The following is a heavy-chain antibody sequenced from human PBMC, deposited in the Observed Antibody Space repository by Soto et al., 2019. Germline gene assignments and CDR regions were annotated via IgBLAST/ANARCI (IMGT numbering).Heavy chain of an antibody. V-gene: IGHV1-2*02. CDR1: GYTFTGYY. D-gene: IGHD2-2*01. CDR2: INPNSGGT. CDR3: AVVVVPAAIYFQH. J-gene: IGHJ1*01. Sequence: GASVKVSCKASGYTFTGYYMHWVRQAPGQGLEWMGWINPNSGGTNYAQKFQGRVTMTRDTSISTAYMELSRLRSDDTAVYYCAVVVVPAAIYFQHWGQGPLVTFSS.